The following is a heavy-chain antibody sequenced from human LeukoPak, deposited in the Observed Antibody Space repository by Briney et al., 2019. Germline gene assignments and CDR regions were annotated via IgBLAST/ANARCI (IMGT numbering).Heavy chain of an antibody. CDR2: INHSGST. CDR1: GGSFSGYY. CDR3: ARGRGYCSSTSCYYIDY. V-gene: IGHV4-34*01. Sequence: SETLSLTCAVYGGSFSGYYWSWIRQPPGKGLEWIGEINHSGSTSYNPSLKSRVTISVDTSKNQFSLKLSSVTAADTAVYYCARGRGYCSSTSCYYIDYWGQGTLVTVSS. D-gene: IGHD2-2*01. J-gene: IGHJ4*02.